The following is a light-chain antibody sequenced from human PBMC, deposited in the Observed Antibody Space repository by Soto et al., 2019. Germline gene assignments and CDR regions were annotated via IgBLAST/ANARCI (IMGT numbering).Light chain of an antibody. CDR1: QSVSSN. J-gene: IGKJ2*01. CDR2: GAS. CDR3: QQYKNRPRKTYT. Sequence: EIVMTQSPATLSVSPGERATLSCRASQSVSSNLAWYQQKPGQAPRLLIYGASTRATGIPARFSGSGSGTEFTLTNSSLQSEDFAIYSCQQYKNRPRKTYTFGQGNKLEIK. V-gene: IGKV3-15*01.